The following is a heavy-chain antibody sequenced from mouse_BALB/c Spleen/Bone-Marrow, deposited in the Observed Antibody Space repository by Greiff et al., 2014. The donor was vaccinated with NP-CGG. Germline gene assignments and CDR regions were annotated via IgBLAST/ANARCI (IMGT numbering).Heavy chain of an antibody. D-gene: IGHD6-2*01. V-gene: IGHV7-3*02. CDR3: ARDRGGLLFDY. CDR2: IRNKANGYTT. CDR1: GFTFTDYY. Sequence: EVNVEESGGGLVQPGGSLRLSCTTSGFTFTDYYMNWVRQPPGKALEWLGFIRNKANGYTTEYSASVRGRFTITRDNSQSILYLQMNTLRAEDSAAYYCARDRGGLLFDYWGQGTTLTVSS. J-gene: IGHJ2*01.